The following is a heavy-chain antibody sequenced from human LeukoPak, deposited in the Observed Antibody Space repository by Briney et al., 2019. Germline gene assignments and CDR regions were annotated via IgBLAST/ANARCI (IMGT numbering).Heavy chain of an antibody. CDR1: GFTFSSYE. CDR2: ISSSGSTI. CDR3: ARESDWLLSAHDY. Sequence: QPGGSLRLSCAASGFTFSSYEMNWVRQAPGKGLEWVSYISSSGSTIYYADSVKGRFTISRDNAKNSLYLQMNSLRAEDTAVYYCARESDWLLSAHDYWGQGTLVTVSS. V-gene: IGHV3-48*03. D-gene: IGHD3/OR15-3a*01. J-gene: IGHJ4*02.